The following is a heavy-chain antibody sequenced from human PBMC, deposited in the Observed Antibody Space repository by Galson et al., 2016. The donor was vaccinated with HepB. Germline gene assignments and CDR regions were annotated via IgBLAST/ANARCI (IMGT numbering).Heavy chain of an antibody. CDR2: IYHTGTS. D-gene: IGHD2-2*01. CDR1: GASINSSNW. Sequence: SETLSLTCAVSGASINSSNWWTWVRQAPGRGLEWIGEIYHTGTSNNNPSLMRRYTMSVDTSRNEFSLNLNSVTAADTAVYFCARAAVVPGARVLFDPWGQGILVTVSS. V-gene: IGHV4-4*02. J-gene: IGHJ5*02. CDR3: ARAAVVPGARVLFDP.